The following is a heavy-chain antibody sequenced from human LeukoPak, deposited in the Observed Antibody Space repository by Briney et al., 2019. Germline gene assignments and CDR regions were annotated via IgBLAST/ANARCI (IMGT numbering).Heavy chain of an antibody. V-gene: IGHV3-23*01. J-gene: IGHJ6*03. D-gene: IGHD3-10*01. CDR2: ISASGGST. Sequence: PGGSLRLSCAASGFTFSSYGMSWVRQAPKKGLEWVSVISASGGSTNYADSVKGRFTISRDNSKNTLYLQMNSLRAEDSAVYYCAKNYGSGNSVKYYYYMDVWGKGTTVTVSS. CDR1: GFTFSSYG. CDR3: AKNYGSGNSVKYYYYMDV.